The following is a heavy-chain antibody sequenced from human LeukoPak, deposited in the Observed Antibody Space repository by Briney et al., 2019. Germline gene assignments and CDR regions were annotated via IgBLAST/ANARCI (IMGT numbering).Heavy chain of an antibody. D-gene: IGHD3-3*01. Sequence: GESLRISCKGSGYTFSSYWIGWVRQMPGKGLEWMGIIYPGDSDTRYSPSLQGQVTISVDTSIGPAYLQWSSLKASDTAIYYCARQNDFRLDYWGQGTLVTVSS. CDR3: ARQNDFRLDY. J-gene: IGHJ4*02. CDR2: IYPGDSDT. CDR1: GYTFSSYW. V-gene: IGHV5-51*01.